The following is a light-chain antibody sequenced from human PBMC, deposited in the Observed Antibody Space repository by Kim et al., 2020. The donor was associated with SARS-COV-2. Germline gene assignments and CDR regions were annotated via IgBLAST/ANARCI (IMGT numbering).Light chain of an antibody. V-gene: IGKV3-15*01. CDR1: QSVSSN. CDR2: GAS. Sequence: PPGERATLSCRARQSVSSNLAWYQQIPGQPPRLLIYGASTRATGIPARFSGSGSGTEFTLTISSLQSEDFAVYYCQQYNNWPPWTFGQGTKVDIK. J-gene: IGKJ1*01. CDR3: QQYNNWPPWT.